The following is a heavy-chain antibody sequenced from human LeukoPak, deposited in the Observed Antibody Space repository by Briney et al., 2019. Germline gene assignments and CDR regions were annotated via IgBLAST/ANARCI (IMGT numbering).Heavy chain of an antibody. CDR3: ARVGNGDYGWSFDI. CDR1: GFIFNNYW. D-gene: IGHD4-17*01. Sequence: PGGSLRLSCAASGFIFNNYWMAWVRQAPGKGLEWVANIRDDGDYKLYVDSVKGRFAISRDNAKKSLSLQMYSLRADDTAVYYCARVGNGDYGWSFDIWGQGTMVTVSS. V-gene: IGHV3-7*01. J-gene: IGHJ3*02. CDR2: IRDDGDYK.